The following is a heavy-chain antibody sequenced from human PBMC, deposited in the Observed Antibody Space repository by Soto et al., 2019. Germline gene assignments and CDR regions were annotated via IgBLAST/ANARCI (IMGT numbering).Heavy chain of an antibody. D-gene: IGHD6-6*01. Sequence: ASVKVSCKASGYTFTSYGISWVRQAPGQGLEWMGWISAYNGNTNYAQKLQGRVTMTTDTSTSTAYMELRSLRSDDTAVYYCARDTKSIAARPWWFDPWGQGTLVTVSS. V-gene: IGHV1-18*01. J-gene: IGHJ5*02. CDR3: ARDTKSIAARPWWFDP. CDR2: ISAYNGNT. CDR1: GYTFTSYG.